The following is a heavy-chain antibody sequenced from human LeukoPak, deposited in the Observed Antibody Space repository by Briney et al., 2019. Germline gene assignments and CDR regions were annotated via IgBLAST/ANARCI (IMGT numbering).Heavy chain of an antibody. CDR2: INHGGHT. CDR1: ADSFSSSYY. J-gene: IGHJ4*02. CDR3: ARQRYGSGSHFDY. D-gene: IGHD3-10*01. Sequence: SETLSLTCTVSADSFSSSYYWGWIRQPPGKGLEWIGSINHGGHTYYNPSLKSRVTTSVDTSKNQFSLKLSSVTAADTAVYYCARQRYGSGSHFDYWGQGTLVTVSS. V-gene: IGHV4-38-2*02.